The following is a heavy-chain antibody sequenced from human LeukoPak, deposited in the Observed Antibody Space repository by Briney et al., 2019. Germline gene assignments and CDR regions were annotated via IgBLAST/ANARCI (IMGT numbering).Heavy chain of an antibody. V-gene: IGHV4-4*07. CDR3: ARDRTVVPAAILDYFYYYMDV. Sequence: PSETLSLTCTVSGGSISSYYWSWIRQPAGKGLEWIGRIYTSGSTNYNPSLKSRVTMSVDTSKNQFSLKLSSVTAADTAVYYCARDRTVVPAAILDYFYYYMDVWGKGTTVTVSS. J-gene: IGHJ6*03. CDR1: GGSISSYY. D-gene: IGHD2-2*01. CDR2: IYTSGST.